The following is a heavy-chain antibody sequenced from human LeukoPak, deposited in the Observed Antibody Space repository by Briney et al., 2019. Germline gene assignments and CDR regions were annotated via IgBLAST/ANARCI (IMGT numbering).Heavy chain of an antibody. J-gene: IGHJ4*02. D-gene: IGHD3-3*01. CDR3: VKARGYYDFWSGYLGY. CDR1: GFTFSSYA. CDR2: ISSNGGST. Sequence: PGRSLRLSCSASGFTFSSYAMHWVRQAPGKGLEYVSAISSNGGSTYYADSVKGRFTISRDNSKNTLYLQMSSLRAEDTAVYYCVKARGYYDFWSGYLGYWGQGTLVTVSS. V-gene: IGHV3-64D*09.